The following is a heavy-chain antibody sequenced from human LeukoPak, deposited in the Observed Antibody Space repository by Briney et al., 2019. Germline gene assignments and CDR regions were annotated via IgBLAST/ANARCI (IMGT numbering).Heavy chain of an antibody. J-gene: IGHJ6*03. CDR3: ARGDYYYYYMDV. CDR1: GGSFSGYY. Sequence: SETLSLTCAVYGGSFSGYYWSWIRQPPGKGLERIGYIYYSGSTYYNPSLKSRVTISVDTSKSQFSLKLSSVTAADTAVYYCARGDYYYYYMDVWGKGTTVTVSS. V-gene: IGHV4-59*12. CDR2: IYYSGST. D-gene: IGHD5-24*01.